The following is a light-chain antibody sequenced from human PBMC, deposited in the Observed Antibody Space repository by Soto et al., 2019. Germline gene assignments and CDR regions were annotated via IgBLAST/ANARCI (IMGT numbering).Light chain of an antibody. CDR1: QSVSSY. CDR3: QQRSNWPST. J-gene: IGKJ4*01. CDR2: DAS. Sequence: EIVLTQSPATLSLSPGDRATLSCRASQSVSSYLAWYQQKPGQAHMLLIYDASNRSARIPARFSGSGSGTDFTLTITSLEPEDFAVYSCQQRSNWPSTFGGGTKVEI. V-gene: IGKV3-11*01.